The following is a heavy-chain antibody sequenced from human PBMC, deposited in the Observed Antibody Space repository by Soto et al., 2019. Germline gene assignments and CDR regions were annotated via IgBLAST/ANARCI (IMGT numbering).Heavy chain of an antibody. CDR2: INPKSGGT. J-gene: IGHJ6*02. Sequence: XSVKVSCKASGYIFTNYHIHWVRQAPGQGLEWVGRINPKSGGTSTAQKFQGWVTMTRDRSISTVYMELTRLRSDDTAVYFCARGHSTDCSNGVCSFFYNHEMDVWGQGTTVTVSS. V-gene: IGHV1-2*04. D-gene: IGHD2-8*01. CDR3: ARGHSTDCSNGVCSFFYNHEMDV. CDR1: GYIFTNYH.